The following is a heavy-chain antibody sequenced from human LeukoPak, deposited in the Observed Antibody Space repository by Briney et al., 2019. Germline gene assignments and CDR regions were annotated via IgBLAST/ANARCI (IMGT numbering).Heavy chain of an antibody. CDR2: FFYGGTT. J-gene: IGHJ5*02. D-gene: IGHD2-2*02. CDR3: ARSQERVVPAAIPNWFDP. Sequence: SETLSLTCSVFGDSVSTNHWSWVRQPPGKGLEWIGIFFYGGTTSYNPSLKSRVTISVDTSKNQFSLKLSSVTAADTAVYYCARSQERVVPAAIPNWFDPWGQGTLVTVSS. V-gene: IGHV4-59*02. CDR1: GDSVSTNH.